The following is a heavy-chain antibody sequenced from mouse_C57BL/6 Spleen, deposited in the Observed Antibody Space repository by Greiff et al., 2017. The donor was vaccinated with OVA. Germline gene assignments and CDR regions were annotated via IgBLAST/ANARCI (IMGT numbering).Heavy chain of an antibody. Sequence: VQLQQPGAELVRPGSSVKLSCKASGYTFTSYWMHWVKQRPIQGLEWIGNIDPSDSETHYNQKFKDKATLTVDKSSSTAYMQLSSLTSEDSAVYYCARRRDYSNYGYFDVWGTGTTVTVSS. CDR2: IDPSDSET. J-gene: IGHJ1*03. D-gene: IGHD2-5*01. CDR3: ARRRDYSNYGYFDV. CDR1: GYTFTSYW. V-gene: IGHV1-52*01.